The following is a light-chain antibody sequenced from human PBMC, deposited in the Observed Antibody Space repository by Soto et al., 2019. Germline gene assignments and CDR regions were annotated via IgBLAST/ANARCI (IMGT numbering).Light chain of an antibody. CDR3: LQHNSYPQT. CDR1: QGVRDA. V-gene: IGKV1-17*01. CDR2: AAS. J-gene: IGKJ1*01. Sequence: DIQMTQSPSSLSASVGDRVTITCRASQGVRDALGWYQQKPGKAPKRLIYAASSLQSGVLSRFSGSGSGTEFTLTTTSLQPEDFATYYCLQHNSYPQTFGQGTKVEIK.